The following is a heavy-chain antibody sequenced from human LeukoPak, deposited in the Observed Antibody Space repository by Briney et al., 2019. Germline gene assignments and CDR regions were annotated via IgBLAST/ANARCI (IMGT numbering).Heavy chain of an antibody. CDR2: INASAIST. D-gene: IGHD4-23*01. CDR3: AKDEVYYGGQPTSLRFGY. Sequence: PGGSLRLSCAASGFTFSSYAMSWVRQAPGKGLEWVTAINASAISTYYADSVKGRFTISRDNSKNTLYLQMNSLRAEDTAVYYCAKDEVYYGGQPTSLRFGYWGLGTLVTVSS. V-gene: IGHV3-23*01. J-gene: IGHJ4*02. CDR1: GFTFSSYA.